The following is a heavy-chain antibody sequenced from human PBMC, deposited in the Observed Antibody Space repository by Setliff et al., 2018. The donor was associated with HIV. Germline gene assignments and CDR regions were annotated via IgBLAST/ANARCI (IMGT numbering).Heavy chain of an antibody. D-gene: IGHD3-10*01. CDR1: GFTFSRYA. Sequence: PGGSLRLSCAASGFTFSRYAMTWVRQAPGKGLEWVSAISGGGIGSYYPDSVKGRFTISRDNSKNTLFLQMNSLRAEDTAVYYCAKDRRYYYGSGSYAAETWGQGTLVTVSS. J-gene: IGHJ5*02. CDR2: ISGGGIGS. V-gene: IGHV3-23*01. CDR3: AKDRRYYYGSGSYAAET.